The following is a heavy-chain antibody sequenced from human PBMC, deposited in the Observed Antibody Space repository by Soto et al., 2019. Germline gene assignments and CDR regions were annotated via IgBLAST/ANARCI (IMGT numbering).Heavy chain of an antibody. CDR3: TTVGNSLAGYSSSLYGMDV. V-gene: IGHV3-15*07. Sequence: GGSLRLSCAASGFTFSNAWMNWVRQAPGKGLEWVGRIKSKTDGGTTDYAAPVKGRFTISRDDSKNTLYLQMNSLKTEDTAVYYCTTVGNSLAGYSSSLYGMDVWGQGTTVTVSS. D-gene: IGHD6-19*01. J-gene: IGHJ6*02. CDR2: IKSKTDGGTT. CDR1: GFTFSNAW.